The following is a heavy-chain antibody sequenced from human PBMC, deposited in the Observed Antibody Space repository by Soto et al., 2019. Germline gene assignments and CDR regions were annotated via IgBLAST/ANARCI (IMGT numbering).Heavy chain of an antibody. CDR2: IDWDDDK. D-gene: IGHD6-19*01. J-gene: IGHJ4*02. CDR3: ARSQTGVSGWYIFVY. CDR1: GFSLSTYGMC. Sequence: ESGPTLVNPTQTLTLTCTFSGFSLSTYGMCVSWIRQPPGKALEWLARIDWDDDKYYSTSLKTRLTISKDTSKNQVVLTMTNMDPVDTAMFYCARSQTGVSGWYIFVYWGQGTLVTVSS. V-gene: IGHV2-70*11.